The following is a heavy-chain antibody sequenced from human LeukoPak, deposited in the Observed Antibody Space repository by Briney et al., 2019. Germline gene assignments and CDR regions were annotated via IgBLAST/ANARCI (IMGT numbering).Heavy chain of an antibody. CDR1: GFTFSSYA. V-gene: IGHV3-23*01. J-gene: IGHJ4*02. CDR3: AKSPVATSTYREYFDY. CDR2: ISGSGGST. D-gene: IGHD3-16*02. Sequence: PGGSLRLSCAASGFTFSSYAMSWVRQAPGKGLEWVSAISGSGGSTYYADSVKGRFTISRDNSKNTLYLQMNSLRAEDTAVYCAKSPVATSTYREYFDYWGQGTRVTVSS.